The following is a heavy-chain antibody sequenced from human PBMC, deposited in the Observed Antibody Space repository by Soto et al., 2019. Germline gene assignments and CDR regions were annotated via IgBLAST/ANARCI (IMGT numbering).Heavy chain of an antibody. CDR2: IYYSGST. CDR1: GGSISSYY. CDR3: ARHDYDYVWGSTFDY. D-gene: IGHD3-16*01. J-gene: IGHJ4*02. V-gene: IGHV4-59*01. Sequence: SETLSLTCTVSGGSISSYYWSWIRQPPGKGLEWIGYIYYSGSTNYNPSLKSRVTISVDTSKNQFSMKLSSVTAADKAVYYCARHDYDYVWGSTFDYWGKGTLVTIYS.